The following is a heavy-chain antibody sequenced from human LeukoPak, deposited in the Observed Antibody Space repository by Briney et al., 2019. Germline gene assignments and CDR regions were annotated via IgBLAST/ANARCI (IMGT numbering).Heavy chain of an antibody. J-gene: IGHJ4*02. Sequence: GGFLRLSCAASGFTFSSYAMHWVRQAPGKGLEWVAAISYDGSNKYYADSVKGRFTISRDNSKNTLYLQMNSLRAEDTAVYYCAKLGRDGYSLDYWGQGTLVTVSS. CDR3: AKLGRDGYSLDY. CDR1: GFTFSSYA. CDR2: ISYDGSNK. V-gene: IGHV3-30*18. D-gene: IGHD5-24*01.